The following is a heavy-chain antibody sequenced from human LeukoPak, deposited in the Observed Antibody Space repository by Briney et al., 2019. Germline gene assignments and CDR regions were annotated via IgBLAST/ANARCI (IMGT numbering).Heavy chain of an antibody. Sequence: SETLSLTCTVSGGSISSGGYYWSWIRQHPVKGLEWIGYIYYSGITYYNPSLKSRVTISVDTSKNQFSLKLTSVTAADTAVYYCARDSSQPDGGGFDYWGQGTLVTVSS. D-gene: IGHD1-14*01. CDR3: ARDSSQPDGGGFDY. V-gene: IGHV4-31*03. CDR1: GGSISSGGYY. CDR2: IYYSGIT. J-gene: IGHJ4*02.